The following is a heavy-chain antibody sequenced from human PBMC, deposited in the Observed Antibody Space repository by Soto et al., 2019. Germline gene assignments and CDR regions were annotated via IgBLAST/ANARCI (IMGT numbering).Heavy chain of an antibody. J-gene: IGHJ4*02. CDR3: ARRGSGSHYDY. V-gene: IGHV3-23*01. Sequence: EVQLLESGGGLVQPGGSLRLSCAASGFTFSSYAMRWVRQAPVKGLEWVSAISGSGGSTYYADSVKGRFTISRDNSKNPLYLQMNSLRAEDTAVYYCARRGSGSHYDYWGQGTLVTVSS. CDR2: ISGSGGST. CDR1: GFTFSSYA. D-gene: IGHD1-26*01.